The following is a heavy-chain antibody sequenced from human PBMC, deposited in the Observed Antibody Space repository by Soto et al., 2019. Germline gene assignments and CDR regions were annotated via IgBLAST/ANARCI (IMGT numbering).Heavy chain of an antibody. CDR3: ARHHGPTTSENWFDP. CDR2: ISTYSGDT. CDR1: GYTFFTYD. D-gene: IGHD5-12*01. J-gene: IGHJ5*02. V-gene: IGHV1-18*01. Sequence: ASVKVSCKASGYTFFTYDISWVRQAPGQGLEWMGWISTYSGDTKYAQKFQGRVAMTTDTSTTTAYLELRSLRSDDTAVYYCARHHGPTTSENWFDPWGQGTLVTVSS.